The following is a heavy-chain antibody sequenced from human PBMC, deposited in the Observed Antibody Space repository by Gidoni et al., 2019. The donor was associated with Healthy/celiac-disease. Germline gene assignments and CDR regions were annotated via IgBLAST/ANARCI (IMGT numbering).Heavy chain of an antibody. CDR3: ARGFSNGPYYYYYYGMDV. V-gene: IGHV4-34*01. J-gene: IGHJ6*04. Sequence: QVQLQQWGAGLLKPSETLSPTCAVYGGSFSGYYWSWTRQPPGKGLEWIGEINHSGSPNYNPSLKSRVTISVDTSKNQFSLKLSSVTAADTAVYYCARGFSNGPYYYYYYGMDVWGKGTTVTVSS. CDR2: INHSGSP. CDR1: GGSFSGYY. D-gene: IGHD4-4*01.